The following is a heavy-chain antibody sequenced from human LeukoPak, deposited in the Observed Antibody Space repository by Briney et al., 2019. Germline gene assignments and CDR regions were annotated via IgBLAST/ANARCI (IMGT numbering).Heavy chain of an antibody. D-gene: IGHD3-3*01. Sequence: SETLSLTCTVSGYSISSGYYWGWIRQPPGKGLEWIGSIYHSGSTYYNPSLKSRVTISVDTSKNQFSLKLSSVTAADTAVYYCARDFGFWRGYSSFDYWGQGTLVTVSS. CDR2: IYHSGST. V-gene: IGHV4-38-2*02. CDR1: GYSISSGYY. J-gene: IGHJ4*02. CDR3: ARDFGFWRGYSSFDY.